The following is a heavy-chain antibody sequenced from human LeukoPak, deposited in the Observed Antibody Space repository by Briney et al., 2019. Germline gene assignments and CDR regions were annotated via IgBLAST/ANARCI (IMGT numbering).Heavy chain of an antibody. J-gene: IGHJ4*02. CDR1: GYAFNNYA. Sequence: GGSLRLSCRTSGYAFNNYAMNWVRQPPGKGLEWVSGISGFNTYYADSVNVRFTISRDNSKNVLYLQMNRLRVEDAAVYYCVKDVCTSPRCLLYSDSWGQGALVTVSS. D-gene: IGHD2-2*01. CDR2: ISGFNT. CDR3: VKDVCTSPRCLLYSDS. V-gene: IGHV3-23*01.